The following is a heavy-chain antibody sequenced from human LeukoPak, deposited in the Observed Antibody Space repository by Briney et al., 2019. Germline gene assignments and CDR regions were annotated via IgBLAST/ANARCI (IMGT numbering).Heavy chain of an antibody. V-gene: IGHV3-7*01. CDR1: GFTFSSYW. J-gene: IGHJ6*03. Sequence: GGSLRLSCAASGFTFSSYWMSWVRQAPGKGLEWVANIKQDGSEKYYVDSVKGRFTISRDNAKNSLYLQMNSLRAEDTAVYYCARLEGGIAARFYYYYMDVWGKGTTVTVSS. D-gene: IGHD6-6*01. CDR2: IKQDGSEK. CDR3: ARLEGGIAARFYYYYMDV.